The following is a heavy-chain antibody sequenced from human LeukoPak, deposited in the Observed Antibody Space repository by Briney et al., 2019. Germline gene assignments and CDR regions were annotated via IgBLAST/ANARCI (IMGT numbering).Heavy chain of an antibody. CDR1: GFTFSSYG. Sequence: RGSLRLSCAASGFTFSSYGMRWVRQAPGKGLEWVAVIWYDGSNKYYADSVKGRFTISRDNSKNTLYLQMNSLRAEDTAVYYCARVAYCGGDCYYFDYWGQGNLVTVSS. CDR2: IWYDGSNK. J-gene: IGHJ4*02. V-gene: IGHV3-33*01. D-gene: IGHD2-21*02. CDR3: ARVAYCGGDCYYFDY.